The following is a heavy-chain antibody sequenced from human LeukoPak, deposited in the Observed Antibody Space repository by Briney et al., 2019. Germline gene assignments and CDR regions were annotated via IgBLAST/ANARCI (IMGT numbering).Heavy chain of an antibody. CDR2: INPKNGDT. CDR3: ARAGTVMLLDY. D-gene: IGHD3-16*01. J-gene: IGHJ4*02. V-gene: IGHV1-2*02. CDR1: GYTFTSYG. Sequence: GASVKVSCKASGYTFTSYGISWVRQAPGQGLEWMAWINPKNGDTNYAQKFQGRVSMTRDTSISTAYMELSRLRSDDTAVYYCARAGTVMLLDYWGQGTQVTVSS.